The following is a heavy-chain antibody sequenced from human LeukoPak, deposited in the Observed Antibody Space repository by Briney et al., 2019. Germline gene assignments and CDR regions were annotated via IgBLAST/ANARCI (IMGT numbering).Heavy chain of an antibody. D-gene: IGHD1-26*01. CDR1: GFTFSSYA. CDR3: AKDEVGATTDYFDY. J-gene: IGHJ4*02. V-gene: IGHV3-23*01. Sequence: GGSLRLSCAASGFTFSSYAMSWVRQAPGRGLEWVSAISGSGGSTYYADYVKGRFTISRDNSKNTLYLQMNSLRAEDTAVYYCAKDEVGATTDYFDYWGQGTLVTVSS. CDR2: ISGSGGST.